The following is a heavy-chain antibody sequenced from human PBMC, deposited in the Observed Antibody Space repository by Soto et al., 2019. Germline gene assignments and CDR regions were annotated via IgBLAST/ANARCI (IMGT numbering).Heavy chain of an antibody. D-gene: IGHD3-10*01. CDR2: IYYSGST. Sequence: QVQLQESGPGLVKPSETLSLTCTVSGGSISSYYWSWIRQPPGKGLEWIGYIYYSGSTNYNPSLKSRVTISVDTSKNQFSLKLSSVTAADTAVYYCARDKWGTMVRGAKGSTHNWFDPWGQGTLVTVSS. CDR3: ARDKWGTMVRGAKGSTHNWFDP. CDR1: GGSISSYY. J-gene: IGHJ5*02. V-gene: IGHV4-59*01.